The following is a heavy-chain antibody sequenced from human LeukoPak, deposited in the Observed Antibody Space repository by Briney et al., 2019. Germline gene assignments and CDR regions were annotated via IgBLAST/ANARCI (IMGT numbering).Heavy chain of an antibody. V-gene: IGHV3-48*01. J-gene: IGHJ4*02. CDR1: GFTFSPYA. CDR2: ISSGGATI. D-gene: IGHD4-17*01. Sequence: GALRLSCAASGFTFSPYAMNWVRQAPGKGLEWVSYISSGGATISYADSVKGRFTISRDNVENSLFLQMNSLRAEDTAVYYCARMDGDCFDFWGQGTLVTVSS. CDR3: ARMDGDCFDF.